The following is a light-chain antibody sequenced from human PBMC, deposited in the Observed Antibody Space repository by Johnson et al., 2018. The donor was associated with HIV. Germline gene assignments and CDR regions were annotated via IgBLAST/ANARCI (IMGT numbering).Light chain of an antibody. J-gene: IGLJ1*01. CDR1: TSSIGTNT. Sequence: QAVLTQPPSVSGTPGQRVILSCSGTTSSIGTNTVSWYQQLPGTAPKVLIYKNDQRPSGVPDRFSGSKSGTSASLAISGLQAADEGDFYCAAWDDSLNSYVFGAGTKVTIL. CDR3: AAWDDSLNSYV. V-gene: IGLV1-44*01. CDR2: KND.